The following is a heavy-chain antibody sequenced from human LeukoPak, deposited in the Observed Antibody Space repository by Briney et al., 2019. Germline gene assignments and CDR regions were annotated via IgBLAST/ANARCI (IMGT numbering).Heavy chain of an antibody. Sequence: SQTLSLTCAISGDSVTANSAAWNWIRHSPSRGLEWLGRTYYRSKWYSDYAVSVQSRIIISADTSKNQFPLQLNSVTPEDTAVYYCASGYQLHDWGQGTLVTVSS. CDR1: GDSVTANSAA. CDR2: TYYRSKWYS. CDR3: ASGYQLHD. J-gene: IGHJ4*02. D-gene: IGHD3-22*01. V-gene: IGHV6-1*01.